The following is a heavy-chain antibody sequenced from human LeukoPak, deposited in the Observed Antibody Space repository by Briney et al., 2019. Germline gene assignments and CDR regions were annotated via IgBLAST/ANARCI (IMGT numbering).Heavy chain of an antibody. CDR2: ISYDGSNK. CDR1: GFTFSSYG. CDR3: AKASYYYGSGSPRLDYYGMDV. Sequence: GGSLRLSCAASGFTFSSYGVHWVRQAPGKGLEWVAVISYDGSNKYYADSVKGRFTISRDNSKNTLYLQMNSLRAEDTAVYYCAKASYYYGSGSPRLDYYGMDVWGKGTTVTVSS. V-gene: IGHV3-30*18. J-gene: IGHJ6*04. D-gene: IGHD3-10*01.